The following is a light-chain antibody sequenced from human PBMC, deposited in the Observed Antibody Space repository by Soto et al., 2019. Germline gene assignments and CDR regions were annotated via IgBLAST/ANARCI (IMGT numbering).Light chain of an antibody. CDR2: DVS. J-gene: IGLJ3*02. Sequence: QSALTQPRSESGSPGQSVTISCTGTSSDVGGYNYVSWYQQHPGKAPKLIIYDVSKRPSGVPDRFSGSRSGNTASLTISGLQAEDEADYYCCSYAGSQTWVFGGGTKVTVL. CDR3: CSYAGSQTWV. CDR1: SSDVGGYNY. V-gene: IGLV2-11*01.